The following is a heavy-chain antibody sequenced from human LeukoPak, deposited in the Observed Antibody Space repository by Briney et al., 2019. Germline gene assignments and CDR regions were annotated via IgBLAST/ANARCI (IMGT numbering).Heavy chain of an antibody. J-gene: IGHJ6*02. V-gene: IGHV1-3*01. CDR2: INAGNGNT. CDR3: ARVVRGVNYYYYYGMDV. CDR1: GYTFTSYA. Sequence: ASVKVSCKASGYTFTSYAMHWVRQAPGQRLEWMGWINAGNGNTKYSQKFQGRVTITRDTSASTAYMELNSLRSEDTAVYYCARVVRGVNYYYYYGMDVWGQGTTVTVSS. D-gene: IGHD3-10*01.